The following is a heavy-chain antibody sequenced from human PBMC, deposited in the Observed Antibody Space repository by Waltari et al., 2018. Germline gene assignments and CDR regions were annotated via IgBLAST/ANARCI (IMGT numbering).Heavy chain of an antibody. CDR3: ARTKGAMGSQYFFDY. D-gene: IGHD5-18*01. Sequence: QVHLLQSGAEVKKPGSSVRVSCKASGDPFSPYTFAGVRQAPGQGLEWVGGIIPYLGTPNYARDFQGRVTITADESTRTAYMELSSLRSEDTAIYYCARTKGAMGSQYFFDYWGQGTLVTVSS. CDR2: IIPYLGTP. V-gene: IGHV1-69*12. J-gene: IGHJ4*02. CDR1: GDPFSPYT.